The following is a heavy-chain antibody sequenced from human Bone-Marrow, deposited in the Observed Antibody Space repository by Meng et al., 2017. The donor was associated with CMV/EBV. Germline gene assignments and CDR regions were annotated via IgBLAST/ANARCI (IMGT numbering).Heavy chain of an antibody. J-gene: IGHJ4*02. D-gene: IGHD2-21*01. CDR1: GYSFTSYW. CDR2: IYPGDSDT. Sequence: GESLKISCKGSGYSFTSYWIDWVRQMPGKGLEWMGIIYPGDSDTRYSPSFQGQVTISADKSISTAYLQWSSLKASDTAMYYCARIRRARSEVGDWGYWGQGTLVTVSS. V-gene: IGHV5-51*01. CDR3: ARIRRARSEVGDWGY.